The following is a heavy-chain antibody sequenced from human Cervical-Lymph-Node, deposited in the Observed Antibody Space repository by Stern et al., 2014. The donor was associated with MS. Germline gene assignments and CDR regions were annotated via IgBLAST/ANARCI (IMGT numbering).Heavy chain of an antibody. CDR1: GFTFSSSG. D-gene: IGHD4-23*01. Sequence: VQLVESGGGVVQPGRSLRLSCAASGFTFSSSGMHWVRQAPGKGLEWLAIIWYDGSNRYYADSVKGRFTISRDNSKNTLYLQMNSLRAEDTAVHYCAREGGNTAEYFQHWGQGTLVTVSS. CDR2: IWYDGSNR. J-gene: IGHJ1*01. CDR3: AREGGNTAEYFQH. V-gene: IGHV3-33*01.